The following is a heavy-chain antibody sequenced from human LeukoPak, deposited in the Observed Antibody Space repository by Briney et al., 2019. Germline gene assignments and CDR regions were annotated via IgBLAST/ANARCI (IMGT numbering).Heavy chain of an antibody. CDR2: IYYTGST. J-gene: IGHJ4*02. CDR3: ARGVATIRTNRFDY. V-gene: IGHV4-61*08. Sequence: SETLSLTCTVSGGSISSGGYYWTWIRQPPGKGLEWIGYIYYTGSTNYNPSLKSRVTVSVDTSKNQFSLNLTSVTAADTAVYYCARGVATIRTNRFDYWGQGTLVTVSS. D-gene: IGHD5-12*01. CDR1: GGSISSGGYY.